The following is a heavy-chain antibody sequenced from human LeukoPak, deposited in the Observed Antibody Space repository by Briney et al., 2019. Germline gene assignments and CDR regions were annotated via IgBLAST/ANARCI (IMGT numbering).Heavy chain of an antibody. V-gene: IGHV3-66*01. D-gene: IGHD2-21*01. CDR2: IYSGGST. CDR1: GFTFSTYG. J-gene: IGHJ5*02. CDR3: ARVRVFAKLSVVRPREVNCFAP. Sequence: PGGSLRLSCVASGFTFSTYGMSWVRQAPGKGLEWVSLIYSGGSTYYADSVKGRFTVSRDNSKNTLYLQMNNLRAEDTAVYYCARVRVFAKLSVVRPREVNCFAPWGQGTLVTVSS.